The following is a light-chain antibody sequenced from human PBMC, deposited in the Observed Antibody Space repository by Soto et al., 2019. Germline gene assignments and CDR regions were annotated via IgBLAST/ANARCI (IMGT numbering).Light chain of an antibody. V-gene: IGKV1-5*01. J-gene: IGKJ4*01. CDR3: HQYNSWPLT. CDR1: QTISSW. CDR2: AAS. Sequence: DIQITQSPSTVSGSVGDRVTITCRASQTISSWLAWYQQKPGKAPKLLIYAASTLQSGVPSRFSGSGSGTDFTLTISCLQSEDFAVYYCHQYNSWPLTFGGGTKVDIK.